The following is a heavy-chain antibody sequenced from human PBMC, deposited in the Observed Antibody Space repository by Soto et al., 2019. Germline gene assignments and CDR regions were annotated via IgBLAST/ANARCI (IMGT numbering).Heavy chain of an antibody. J-gene: IGHJ5*02. CDR2: IYGGGST. CDR1: GLDVSGNY. CDR3: ARDGGCDGVDCNNLFDP. D-gene: IGHD2-21*01. Sequence: EVQLVESGGGLIQPGGSLKLSCAVSGLDVSGNYMTWVRQAPGKGLEWVSVIYGGGSTYYADSVKGRFTISRDTSKNTLYLEMNSLRAEDTAVYYCARDGGCDGVDCNNLFDPWGQGTLVTVSS. V-gene: IGHV3-53*01.